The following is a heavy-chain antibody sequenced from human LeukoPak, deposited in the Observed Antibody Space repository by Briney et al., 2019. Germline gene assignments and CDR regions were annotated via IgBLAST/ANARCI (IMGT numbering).Heavy chain of an antibody. V-gene: IGHV4-59*11. D-gene: IGHD3-22*01. CDR2: IYYSGST. CDR3: ARDRGDYDSSGYYGYFDY. CDR1: GGSIRSHY. J-gene: IGHJ4*02. Sequence: PSETLSLTCTVSGGSIRSHYWSWIRRPPGKGLEWIGYIYYSGSTNYTPSLKSRVTISVDTSKNQFSLKLSSVTAADTAVYYCARDRGDYDSSGYYGYFDYWGQGALVTVSS.